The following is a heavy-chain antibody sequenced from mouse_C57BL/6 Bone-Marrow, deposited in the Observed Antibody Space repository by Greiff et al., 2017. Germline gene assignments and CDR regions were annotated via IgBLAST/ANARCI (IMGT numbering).Heavy chain of an antibody. CDR1: GYTFTSYW. V-gene: IGHV1-55*01. D-gene: IGHD2-4*01. J-gene: IGHJ2*01. CDR2: IYPGSGST. CDR3: ASYYDYDGYYFDY. Sequence: VQLQQPGAELVKPGASVKMSCKASGYTFTSYWITWVKQRPGQGLEWIGDIYPGSGSTNYNEKFKSKATLTVDTSSSTAYMQLSSLTSEDSAVYYCASYYDYDGYYFDYWGQGTTLTVSS.